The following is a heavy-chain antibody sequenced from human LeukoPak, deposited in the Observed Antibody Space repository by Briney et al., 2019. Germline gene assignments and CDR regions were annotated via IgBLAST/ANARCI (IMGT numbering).Heavy chain of an antibody. J-gene: IGHJ4*02. CDR3: ATRESGYLAY. CDR2: INTGNGNT. CDR1: GYTFTNYT. D-gene: IGHD3-3*01. Sequence: ASVKVSCKASGYTFTNYTLNWVRQAPGQRLEWMGWINTGNGNTKYSQKFQDRVTITRDTSASTAYMDLSSLRSEDTAVYYCATRESGYLAYWGQGTLVTVSS. V-gene: IGHV1-3*04.